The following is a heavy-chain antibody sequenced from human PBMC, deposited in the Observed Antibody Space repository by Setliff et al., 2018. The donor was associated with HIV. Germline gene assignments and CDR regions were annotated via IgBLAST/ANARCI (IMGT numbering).Heavy chain of an antibody. CDR2: ISSSSSTI. Sequence: GGSLRLSCTASGFTFGDYAMSWVRQAPGKGLEWVSYISSSSSTIYYADSVKGRFTISRDNAKNSLYLQMNSLRAEDTAVYYCARGHYFKDVWGQGTTVTVSS. D-gene: IGHD3-22*01. CDR3: ARGHYFKDV. CDR1: GFTFGDYA. V-gene: IGHV3-48*01. J-gene: IGHJ6*02.